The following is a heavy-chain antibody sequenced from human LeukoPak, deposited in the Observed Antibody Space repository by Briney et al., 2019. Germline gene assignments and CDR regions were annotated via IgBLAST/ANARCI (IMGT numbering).Heavy chain of an antibody. V-gene: IGHV3-53*01. CDR3: ATRGA. CDR2: IQGSLA. Sequence: GGSLRLSCAASGFSLSRDFMIWVRQAPGKGLQWVSKIQGSLASYTDSVKGRFTISGDNSKNTLYLQMNSLRAEDTAVYYCATRGAWGRGTLVTVSS. CDR1: GFSLSRDF. J-gene: IGHJ5*02.